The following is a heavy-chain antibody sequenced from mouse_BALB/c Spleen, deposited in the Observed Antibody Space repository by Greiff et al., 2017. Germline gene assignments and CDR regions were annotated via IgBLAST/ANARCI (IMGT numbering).Heavy chain of an antibody. J-gene: IGHJ3*01. Sequence: EVQLQESGPGLVKPSQSLSLTCSVTGYSITSGYYWNWIRQFPGNKLEWMGYISYDGSNNYNPSLTNRISITRDTSKNQFFLKLNSVTTEDTATYYCAMTARATSWFAYWGQGTLVTVSA. CDR1: GYSITSGYY. V-gene: IGHV3-6*02. CDR2: ISYDGSN. D-gene: IGHD3-2*01. CDR3: AMTARATSWFAY.